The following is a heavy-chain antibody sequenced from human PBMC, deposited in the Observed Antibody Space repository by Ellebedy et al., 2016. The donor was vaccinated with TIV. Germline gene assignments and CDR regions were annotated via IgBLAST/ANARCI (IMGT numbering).Heavy chain of an antibody. CDR3: GRVLGSYGWFDP. V-gene: IGHV1-46*01. CDR1: GYTFTSYY. D-gene: IGHD3-16*01. Sequence: AASVQVSCKASGYTFTSYYIHWVRQAPGQGLEWMGIINPTGGSTNYEQKFQGRVSMTRDTSTSTVYMELSSLRSEDTAVYYCGRVLGSYGWFDPWGQGTLVTVSS. J-gene: IGHJ5*02. CDR2: INPTGGST.